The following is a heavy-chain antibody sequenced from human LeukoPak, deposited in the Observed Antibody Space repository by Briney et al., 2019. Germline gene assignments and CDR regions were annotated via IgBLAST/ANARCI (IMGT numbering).Heavy chain of an antibody. CDR2: IRDHGSDK. CDR3: AKDRLEYSYRGIDY. J-gene: IGHJ4*02. CDR1: GFSFSDYG. D-gene: IGHD5-18*01. V-gene: IGHV3-30*02. Sequence: PGGSLRLSCAASGFSFSDYGMHWVRQAPGKGLEWVAFIRDHGSDKYYADPVKGRFTISRDNSKNTLYLHMSSLRTEESAVYYCAKDRLEYSYRGIDYWGQGTLVTVSS.